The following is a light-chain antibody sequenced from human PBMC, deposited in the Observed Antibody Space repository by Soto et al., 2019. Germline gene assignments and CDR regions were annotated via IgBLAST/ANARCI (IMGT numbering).Light chain of an antibody. J-gene: IGKJ4*01. CDR2: AAS. CDR3: QQLNSYPLT. Sequence: DIQMTQSPSSLSSSLGDRVTITCRASQGISSYLAWYQQKPGKAPKLLIYAASTLQSGVPSRFSGSGSGTDFTLTISSLKHEDFATYYCQQLNSYPLTFGGGTKVDIK. V-gene: IGKV1-9*01. CDR1: QGISSY.